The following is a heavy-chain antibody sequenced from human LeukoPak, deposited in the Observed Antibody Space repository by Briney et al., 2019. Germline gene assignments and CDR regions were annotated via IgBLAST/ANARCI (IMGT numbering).Heavy chain of an antibody. V-gene: IGHV4-39*07. CDR2: IYYSGST. CDR1: GGSISSSPYY. CDR3: ARVQSGSYPGVYAFDI. Sequence: SETLSLTCTVSGGSISSSPYYWGWIRQPPGKGLEWIGTIYYSGSTYYNPSLKSRVTISVDTSKNQFSLKLSSVTAADTAVYYCARVQSGSYPGVYAFDIWGQGTMVTVSS. J-gene: IGHJ3*02. D-gene: IGHD1-26*01.